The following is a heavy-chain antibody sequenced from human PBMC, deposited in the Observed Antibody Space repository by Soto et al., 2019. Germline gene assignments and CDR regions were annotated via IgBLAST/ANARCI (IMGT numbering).Heavy chain of an antibody. Sequence: PGGSLRLSCAASGFTFSSYAMHWVRQAPGKGLEWVAVISYDGSNKYYADSVKGRFTISRDNSKNTLYLQMNSLRAEDTAVYYCARDVTAAFDIWGQGTMVTVS. J-gene: IGHJ3*02. CDR2: ISYDGSNK. CDR1: GFTFSSYA. V-gene: IGHV3-30-3*01. CDR3: ARDVTAAFDI. D-gene: IGHD2-21*02.